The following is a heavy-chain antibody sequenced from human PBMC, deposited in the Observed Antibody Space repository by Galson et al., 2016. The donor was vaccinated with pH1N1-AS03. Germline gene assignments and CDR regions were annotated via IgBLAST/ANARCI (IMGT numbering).Heavy chain of an antibody. V-gene: IGHV2-5*02. Sequence: TSVGVGWVRQPPGEPLDWLGLIYWDDQKWYRPSLQNRITITKDTSKNQVVLTLTDLQTADTGTYYCAHGSGWLLDYWGQGILVTVSS. CDR1: TSVG. CDR3: AHGSGWLLDY. J-gene: IGHJ4*02. D-gene: IGHD6-19*01. CDR2: IYWDDQK.